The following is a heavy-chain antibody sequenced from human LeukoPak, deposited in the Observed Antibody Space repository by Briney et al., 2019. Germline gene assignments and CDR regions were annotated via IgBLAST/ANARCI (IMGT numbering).Heavy chain of an antibody. Sequence: SGGSLRLSCAASGFTSSSYWMSWVRQAPGKGLEWVANIQQGGSAKYYMDSVKGRFTISRDDAKSSLYLQMNSLRAEDTAVYFCARIRGDGSTFEYWGQGTLVTVSS. CDR3: ARIRGDGSTFEY. V-gene: IGHV3-7*01. CDR1: GFTSSSYW. CDR2: IQQGGSAK. J-gene: IGHJ4*02. D-gene: IGHD5-24*01.